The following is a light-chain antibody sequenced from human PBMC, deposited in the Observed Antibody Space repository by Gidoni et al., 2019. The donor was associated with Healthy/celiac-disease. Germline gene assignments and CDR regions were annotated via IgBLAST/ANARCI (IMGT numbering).Light chain of an antibody. Sequence: QSALTQPAPVSASPGQLITISCTVTSSDVGGYNYVSWYQQHPGKTPKLMIYEVSNRPSGVSNRFSGSKSGNTASLTISGLQAEDEADYYCSSYTSSSTDVVFGGGTKLTVL. V-gene: IGLV2-14*01. J-gene: IGLJ2*01. CDR3: SSYTSSSTDVV. CDR2: EVS. CDR1: SSDVGGYNY.